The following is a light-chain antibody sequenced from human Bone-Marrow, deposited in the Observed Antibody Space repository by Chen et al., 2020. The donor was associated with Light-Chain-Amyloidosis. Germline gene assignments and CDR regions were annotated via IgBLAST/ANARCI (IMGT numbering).Light chain of an antibody. CDR1: QGISRY. CDR3: EQSYSTPT. J-gene: IGKJ4*01. CDR2: AIF. Sequence: DIQMTQSPSSLAASVGDRVTISCRASQGISRYLNWYQQKPGEAPKLLIYAIFNLQSGVPSRFSGSGSGTEFTLTISSLQPEDFATYFCEQSYSTPTFGGGTKVEIK. V-gene: IGKV1-39*01.